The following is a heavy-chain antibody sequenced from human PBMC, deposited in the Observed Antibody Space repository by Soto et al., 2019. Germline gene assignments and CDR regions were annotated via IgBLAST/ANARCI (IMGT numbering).Heavy chain of an antibody. CDR1: GFTFSGYA. V-gene: IGHV3-23*01. CDR2: ISGSGGSK. J-gene: IGHJ4*02. CDR3: ARRSSGWYFDY. D-gene: IGHD6-19*01. Sequence: EVQLLESGGGLVQPGGSLRLSCAASGFTFSGYAMSWVRQAPGRGLEWVSAISGSGGSKYYADSVKGRFTISRDNSKNTLYLQMNSLRAEDTAVYYCARRSSGWYFDYWGQGTLVTVSS.